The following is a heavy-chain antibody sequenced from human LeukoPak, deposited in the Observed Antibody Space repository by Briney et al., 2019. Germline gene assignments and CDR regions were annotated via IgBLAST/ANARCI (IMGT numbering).Heavy chain of an antibody. D-gene: IGHD3-9*01. CDR2: IYHSGST. Sequence: PSETLSLTCAVSGYSLSSGYYWGWIRQLPGKGLEWIGSIYHSGSTYYNPSLKSRVTISVDTSKNQFSLKLSSVTAADTAVYYCARGDYDILTGYYFWGQGTLVTVSS. V-gene: IGHV4-38-2*01. J-gene: IGHJ4*02. CDR3: ARGDYDILTGYYF. CDR1: GYSLSSGYY.